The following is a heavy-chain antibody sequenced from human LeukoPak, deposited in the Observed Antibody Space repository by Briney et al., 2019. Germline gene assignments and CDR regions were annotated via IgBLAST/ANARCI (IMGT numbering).Heavy chain of an antibody. J-gene: IGHJ4*02. CDR1: GGSISSYY. Sequence: PSETLSLTCTVSGGSISSYYWSWIRQHPGKGLEWIGYIYYSGSTYYNPSLKSRVTISVDTSKNQFSLKLSSVTAADTAVYYCARRDYDSSGYYFYWGQGTLVTVSS. CDR3: ARRDYDSSGYYFY. CDR2: IYYSGST. V-gene: IGHV4-59*06. D-gene: IGHD3-22*01.